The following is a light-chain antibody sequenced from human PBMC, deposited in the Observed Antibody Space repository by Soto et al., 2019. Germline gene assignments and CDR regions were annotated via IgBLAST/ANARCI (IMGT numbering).Light chain of an antibody. V-gene: IGLV1-40*01. Sequence: QSVLTQPPSVSGAPGQRGTISCTGSSSNIGAGYDVHWYQHLPGTAPKLLIYGNSNRPSGVPDRFSGSKSGTSASLAITGLQAEDEADYYCQSYDSSLSVVFGGGTQLTVL. CDR1: SSNIGAGYD. J-gene: IGLJ2*01. CDR3: QSYDSSLSVV. CDR2: GNS.